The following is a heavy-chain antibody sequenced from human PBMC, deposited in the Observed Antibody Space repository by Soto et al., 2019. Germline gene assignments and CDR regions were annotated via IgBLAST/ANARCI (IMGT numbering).Heavy chain of an antibody. CDR3: ARVKVSSGWAIDY. Sequence: GGSLRLSCAASGFTFSNAWMNWVRQAPGKGLEWVGRIKSKTDGGTTDYAAPVKGRFTISRDDSKNTLYLQMNSLRAEDTAVYYCARVKVSSGWAIDYWGQGTLVTVSS. CDR2: IKSKTDGGTT. J-gene: IGHJ4*02. CDR1: GFTFSNAW. D-gene: IGHD6-19*01. V-gene: IGHV3-15*07.